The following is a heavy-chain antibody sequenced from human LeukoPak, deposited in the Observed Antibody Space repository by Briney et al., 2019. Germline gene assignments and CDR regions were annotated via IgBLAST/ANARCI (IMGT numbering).Heavy chain of an antibody. Sequence: GGSLRLSCSASGLKFGYYCMHWVRQAPQGGVEYVSAISSDGGGTYYTDSAKGRFTIYRDNFKDTLYLQMSSLRTEDTAVYYCVKRPGGIAAPYYFDYGGQGTLVTVS. CDR1: GLKFGYYC. V-gene: IGHV3-64D*09. D-gene: IGHD6-6*01. CDR2: ISSDGGGT. J-gene: IGHJ4*02. CDR3: VKRPGGIAAPYYFDY.